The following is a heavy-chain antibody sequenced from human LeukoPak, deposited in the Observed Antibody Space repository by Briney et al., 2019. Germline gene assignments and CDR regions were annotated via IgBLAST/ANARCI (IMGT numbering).Heavy chain of an antibody. CDR1: GGSFSGCY. V-gene: IGHV4-34*01. D-gene: IGHD3-10*01. CDR3: ARDPVVRGIKDV. CDR2: INHSGST. Sequence: PSETLSLTCAVYGGSFSGCYWSWIRQPPGKGLEWIGEINHSGSTNYNPSLKSRVTILVDTSKNQFSLKLTSVTAADTAVYYCARDPVVRGIKDVWGQGTTVTVSS. J-gene: IGHJ6*02.